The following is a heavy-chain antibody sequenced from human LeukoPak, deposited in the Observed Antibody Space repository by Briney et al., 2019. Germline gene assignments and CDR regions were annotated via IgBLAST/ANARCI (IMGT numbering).Heavy chain of an antibody. CDR3: ARDIGDY. J-gene: IGHJ4*02. CDR2: IYHSGST. D-gene: IGHD5-12*01. Sequence: PSETLSLTCAVYGGSFSGHYWSWIRQPPGKGLEWIGYIYHSGSTYYNPSLKSRVTISVDRSKNQFSLKLSSVTAADTAVYYCARDIGDYWGQGTLVTVSS. CDR1: GGSFSGHY. V-gene: IGHV4-34*01.